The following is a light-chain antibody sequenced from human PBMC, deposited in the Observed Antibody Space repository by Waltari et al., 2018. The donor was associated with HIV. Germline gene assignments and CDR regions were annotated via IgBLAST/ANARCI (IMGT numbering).Light chain of an antibody. CDR3: ATWDDSLSGVL. CDR1: SSNIGSHY. Sequence: SVLTQPPSASGTPGQRVTISCSGSSSNIGSHYVFWYQQLPGTAPKLLMHRNQQRPSGVPDRFSDSTSGTSASLAISGRRSEDEADYYCATWDDSLSGVLFGGGTKLTVL. CDR2: RNQ. V-gene: IGLV1-47*01. J-gene: IGLJ2*01.